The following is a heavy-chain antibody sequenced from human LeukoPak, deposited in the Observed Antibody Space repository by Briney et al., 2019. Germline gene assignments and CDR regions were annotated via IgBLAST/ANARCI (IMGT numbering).Heavy chain of an antibody. V-gene: IGHV3-30*04. CDR2: ISYAGSNE. Sequence: PGVSLRLSCAVSGFTFDHYAMHWVRQAPGMGMVCVAVISYAGSNEHYADSVKGRFTISRDNSKNTLFMQMNSLRAEDTAVYYCARGDFRWEMATTIAFDIWGQGTMVTVSS. J-gene: IGHJ3*02. CDR1: GFTFDHYA. CDR3: ARGDFRWEMATTIAFDI. D-gene: IGHD5-24*01.